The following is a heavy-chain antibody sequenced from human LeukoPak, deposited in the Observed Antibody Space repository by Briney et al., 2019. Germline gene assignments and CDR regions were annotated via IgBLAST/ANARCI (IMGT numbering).Heavy chain of an antibody. V-gene: IGHV4-34*01. D-gene: IGHD6-13*01. J-gene: IGHJ4*02. CDR1: GGSFSGYY. CDR3: ARGSTTTGIAAAGTRGPYFDY. Sequence: SETLSLTCAVYGGSFSGYYWSWIRQPPGNGLEWIGEINHSGSTNYNPSLKSRVTISVDTSKNQFSLKLSSVTAADTAVYYCARGSTTTGIAAAGTRGPYFDYWGQGTLVTVSS. CDR2: INHSGST.